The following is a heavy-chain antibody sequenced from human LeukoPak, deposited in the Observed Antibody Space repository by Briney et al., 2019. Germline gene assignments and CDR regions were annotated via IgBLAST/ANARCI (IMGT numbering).Heavy chain of an antibody. V-gene: IGHV3-30*02. Sequence: GGSLRLSCAASGFTFSSYGMHWVRQAPGKGLEWVAFIRYDGSNKYYADSVKGRFTISRDNSKSTLYLQMNSLRAEDTAVYYCAKDALDIVVVPAAIVDAFDIWGQGTMVTVSS. CDR1: GFTFSSYG. CDR3: AKDALDIVVVPAAIVDAFDI. J-gene: IGHJ3*02. D-gene: IGHD2-2*02. CDR2: IRYDGSNK.